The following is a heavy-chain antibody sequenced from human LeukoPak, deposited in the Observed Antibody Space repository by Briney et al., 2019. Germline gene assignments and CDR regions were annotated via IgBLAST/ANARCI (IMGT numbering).Heavy chain of an antibody. CDR1: GFTFSSYW. V-gene: IGHV3-7*01. D-gene: IGHD6-13*01. Sequence: GGSLRLSCAASGFTFSSYWMSWVRQAPGKGLEWVANIKQDGSEKYYVDSVKGRFTISRDNAKNSLYLQMNSLRAEDTAVCYCARDFVAAAGKVFDYWGQGTLVTVSS. CDR3: ARDFVAAAGKVFDY. J-gene: IGHJ4*02. CDR2: IKQDGSEK.